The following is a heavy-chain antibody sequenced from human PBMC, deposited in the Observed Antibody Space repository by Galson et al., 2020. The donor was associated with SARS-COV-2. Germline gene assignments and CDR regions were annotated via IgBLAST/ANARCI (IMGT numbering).Heavy chain of an antibody. Sequence: GGSLRLSCEASGFTFSDYYMSWIRQVPGKGLEWVSYIRGSSSHTNYADSVKGRFTISRDNAKNSLYLQMNSLRRDDTAIYYCARVVTLTDFWSGHKWFDPWGQGTLVIVSS. CDR1: GFTFSDYY. CDR2: IRGSSSHT. V-gene: IGHV3-11*05. CDR3: ARVVTLTDFWSGHKWFDP. D-gene: IGHD3-3*01. J-gene: IGHJ5*02.